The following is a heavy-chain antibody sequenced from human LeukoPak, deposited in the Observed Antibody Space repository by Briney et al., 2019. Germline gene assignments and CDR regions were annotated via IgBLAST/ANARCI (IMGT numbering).Heavy chain of an antibody. CDR2: INPSGGST. CDR1: GGTFSSYA. D-gene: IGHD5-18*01. CDR3: ARGGWIQLWPNVDY. V-gene: IGHV1-46*01. J-gene: IGHJ4*02. Sequence: ASVKVSCKASGGTFSSYAISWVRQAPGQGLEWMGIINPSGGSTSYAQKFQGRVTMTRDMSTSTVYMELSSLRSEDTAVYYCARGGWIQLWPNVDYWGQGTLVTVSS.